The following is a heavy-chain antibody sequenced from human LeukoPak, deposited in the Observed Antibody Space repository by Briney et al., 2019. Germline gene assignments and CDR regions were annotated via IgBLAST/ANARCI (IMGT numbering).Heavy chain of an antibody. V-gene: IGHV4-34*01. CDR1: GGSFSGYY. D-gene: IGHD6-13*01. CDR2: INHSGST. J-gene: IGHJ5*02. Sequence: SSETLSLTCAVYGGSFSGYYWSWIRQPPGKGLEWIGEINHSGSTNYNPSLKSRVTISVDTSKNQFSLKLSSVTAADTAVYYCASKMGDSSSWYGPNWFDPWGQGTLVTVSS. CDR3: ASKMGDSSSWYGPNWFDP.